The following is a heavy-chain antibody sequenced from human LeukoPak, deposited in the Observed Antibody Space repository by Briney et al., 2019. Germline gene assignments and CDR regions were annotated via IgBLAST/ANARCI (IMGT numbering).Heavy chain of an antibody. V-gene: IGHV3-43D*03. CDR1: GFTFDDYA. Sequence: GGSLRLSCAASGFTFDDYAMHWVRQAPGKGLEWVSRISWDGGSTYYADSVKGRFTISRDNSKNSLYLQMNSLRAEDTALYYCAKAGGYGSGSYTLDYWGQGTLVTVSS. D-gene: IGHD3-10*01. J-gene: IGHJ4*02. CDR2: ISWDGGST. CDR3: AKAGGYGSGSYTLDY.